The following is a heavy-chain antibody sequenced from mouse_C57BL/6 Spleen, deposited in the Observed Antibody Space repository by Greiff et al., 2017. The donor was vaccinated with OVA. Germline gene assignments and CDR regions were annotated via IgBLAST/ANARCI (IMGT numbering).Heavy chain of an antibody. CDR1: GYSITSGYD. V-gene: IGHV3-1*01. D-gene: IGHD2-4*01. J-gene: IGHJ3*01. CDR3: ARDLYDYLFAY. CDR2: ISYSGST. Sequence: VQLQQSGPGMVKPSQSLSLTCTVTGYSITSGYDWHWIRHFPGNKLEWMGYISYSGSTNYNPSLKSRISITHDTSKNHFFLKLNSVTTEDTATYYCARDLYDYLFAYWGQGTLVTVSA.